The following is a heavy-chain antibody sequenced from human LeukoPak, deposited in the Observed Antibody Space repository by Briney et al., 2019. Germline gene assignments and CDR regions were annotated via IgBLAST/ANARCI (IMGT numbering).Heavy chain of an antibody. V-gene: IGHV3-30*02. J-gene: IGHJ4*02. CDR3: AKDVPAAYFDY. D-gene: IGHD2-2*01. Sequence: DSVKGRFTISRDNSKTTLYLQMNSLRPEDTAVYYCAKDVPAAYFDYWGQGTLVTVSS.